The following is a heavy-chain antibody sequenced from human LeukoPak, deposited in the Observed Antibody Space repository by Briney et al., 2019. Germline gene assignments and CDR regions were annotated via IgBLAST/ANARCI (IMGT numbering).Heavy chain of an antibody. Sequence: GGSLRLSCAASGFTFSGYSMNWVRQAPGKGLEWVSSISSSSSYIYYADSVKGRFTISRDNAKNSLYLQMNSLRAEDTAVYYCARGSELLWFGELKSNFDYWGQGTLVTVSS. V-gene: IGHV3-21*01. CDR3: ARGSELLWFGELKSNFDY. CDR2: ISSSSSYI. J-gene: IGHJ4*02. CDR1: GFTFSGYS. D-gene: IGHD3-10*01.